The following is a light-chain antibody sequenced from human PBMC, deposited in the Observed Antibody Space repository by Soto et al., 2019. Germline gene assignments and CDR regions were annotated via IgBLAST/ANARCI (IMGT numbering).Light chain of an antibody. Sequence: EIVLTQPPGTLSLSPGERATLSCRASQSVSSSYLAWYQQKPGQAPRLLIYGASNRATGIPDRFSGSGSGTDFTLTISRLEPEDFAVYYCQQYGSSPYTFGQGTKVDIK. V-gene: IGKV3-20*01. CDR2: GAS. CDR3: QQYGSSPYT. CDR1: QSVSSSY. J-gene: IGKJ2*01.